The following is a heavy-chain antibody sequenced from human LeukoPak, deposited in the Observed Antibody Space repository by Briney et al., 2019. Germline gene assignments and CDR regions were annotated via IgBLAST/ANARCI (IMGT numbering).Heavy chain of an antibody. CDR1: GISISNSGYY. J-gene: IGHJ5*02. Sequence: PSETLSLTCTVSGISISNSGYYWGWIRQPPGKGLEWIATIYYSGSTYYNPSLKSRVTMSVDASKNQFSLNLISVTASDTAVYYCATHGAAVAGGFDPWGQGTLVTVSS. D-gene: IGHD6-19*01. CDR3: ATHGAAVAGGFDP. V-gene: IGHV4-39*01. CDR2: IYYSGST.